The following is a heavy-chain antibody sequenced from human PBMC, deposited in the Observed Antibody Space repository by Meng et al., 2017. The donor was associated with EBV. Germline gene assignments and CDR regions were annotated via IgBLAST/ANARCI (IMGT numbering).Heavy chain of an antibody. J-gene: IGHJ4*02. D-gene: IGHD3-10*01. Sequence: QVYLVQYGADVKKAGASVQVSCKSSYSNFTGYGVRWVWHAAGKGLERLALLGAHDYDRSHAPKFQGRVTVTADRPTATAYMELRNLRSDDTGVYYCARGTPGRRYADYWGQGTLVTVSS. CDR2: LGAHDYDR. V-gene: IGHV1-18*01. CDR3: ARGTPGRRYADY. CDR1: YSNFTGYG.